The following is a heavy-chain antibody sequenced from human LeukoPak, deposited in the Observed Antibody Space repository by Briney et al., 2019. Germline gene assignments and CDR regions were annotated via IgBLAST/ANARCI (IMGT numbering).Heavy chain of an antibody. Sequence: PSETLSLTCTVSGGSISSSGYYWGWIRQPPAKGLEWIGSIYYSGNTYYNPSLNSRVTISVDTSKNQFSLKLSSVTAADTAVYYCARRSSSLFDYWGQGTLVTVSS. J-gene: IGHJ4*02. D-gene: IGHD6-6*01. CDR3: ARRSSSLFDY. V-gene: IGHV4-39*01. CDR2: IYYSGNT. CDR1: GGSISSSGYY.